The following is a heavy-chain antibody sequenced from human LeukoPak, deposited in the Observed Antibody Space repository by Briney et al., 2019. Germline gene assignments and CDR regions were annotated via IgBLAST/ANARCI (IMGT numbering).Heavy chain of an antibody. CDR2: ISGSGHDI. CDR3: ATLPVAGFAGPKGYFDY. J-gene: IGHJ4*02. D-gene: IGHD6-19*01. Sequence: PGGSLRLSCAASGFTFSDSYMTWVRQAPGKGGEWVAYISGSGHDINYSESAKGRFTISRDNAKNSLYLQMSSLRAEDTAVYYCATLPVAGFAGPKGYFDYWGQGTLVTVSS. CDR1: GFTFSDSY. V-gene: IGHV3-11*01.